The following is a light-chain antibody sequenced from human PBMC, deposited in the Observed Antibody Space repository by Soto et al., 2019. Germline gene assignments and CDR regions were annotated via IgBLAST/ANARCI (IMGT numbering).Light chain of an antibody. V-gene: IGKV3-15*01. Sequence: EMVMMQSPTTLSVSPGERATLSCRASPRVGSRLAWYQVEPRQAPRILIYGAYARATGIPGRCSGSGTGREFSITISSLQSGDFEVYCCQQYNDWPWTFSQGTKVDIK. J-gene: IGKJ1*01. CDR2: GAY. CDR1: PRVGSR. CDR3: QQYNDWPWT.